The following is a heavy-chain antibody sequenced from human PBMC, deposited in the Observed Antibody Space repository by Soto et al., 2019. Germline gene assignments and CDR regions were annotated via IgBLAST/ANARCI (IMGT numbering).Heavy chain of an antibody. CDR1: GGSISSGGYY. J-gene: IGHJ6*02. CDR2: IYYSGST. CDR3: ARVCGGDCHYGMDV. Sequence: QVQLQESGPGLVKPSQTLSLTCTVSGGSISSGGYYWSWIRQHPVKGLEWIGYIYYSGSTYYNPSLKSRVTISVDTSKNQFSLKLSSVTAADTAVYYCARVCGGDCHYGMDVWGQGTTVTVSS. D-gene: IGHD2-21*02. V-gene: IGHV4-31*03.